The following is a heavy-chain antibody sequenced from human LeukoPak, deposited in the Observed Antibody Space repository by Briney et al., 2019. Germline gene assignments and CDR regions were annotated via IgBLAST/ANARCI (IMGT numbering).Heavy chain of an antibody. CDR3: AKDLDSSGYYEDKWFDP. CDR2: ISTSGVT. Sequence: PGGSLRLSCVASGFTLSTYWMHWVRQAPGKGLEWVSLISTSGVTHYADSVKGRFTISRDNSKNTLLLQMNSLRVEDTALYYCAKDLDSSGYYEDKWFDPWGQGTQVTVSS. D-gene: IGHD3-22*01. V-gene: IGHV3-23*01. J-gene: IGHJ5*02. CDR1: GFTLSTYW.